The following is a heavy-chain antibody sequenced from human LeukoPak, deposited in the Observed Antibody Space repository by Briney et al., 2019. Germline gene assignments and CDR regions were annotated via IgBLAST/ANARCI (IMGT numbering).Heavy chain of an antibody. CDR3: ARELPLGAAAGVGY. V-gene: IGHV4-59*01. J-gene: IGHJ4*02. CDR2: IYYSGST. Sequence: SETLSLTCTVSGGSISSYYWSWIRQPPGKGLEWIGYIYYSGSTNYNPSLKSRVTISVDTPKNQFSLKLSSVTAADTAVYYCARELPLGAAAGVGYWGQGTLVTVSS. CDR1: GGSISSYY. D-gene: IGHD2-2*01.